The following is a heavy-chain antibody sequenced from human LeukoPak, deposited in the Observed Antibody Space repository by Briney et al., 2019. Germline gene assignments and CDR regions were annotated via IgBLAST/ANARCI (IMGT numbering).Heavy chain of an antibody. CDR3: ARSPSSRWYLDAFDI. CDR1: GFTFSSYS. D-gene: IGHD6-13*01. CDR2: ISSSSSYI. V-gene: IGHV3-21*01. Sequence: GGSLRLSCAASGFTFSSYSMNWVRQAPGKGLEWVSSISSSSSYIYYADSVKGRFTISRDNAKNSLYLQMNSLRAEDTGVYYCARSPSSRWYLDAFDIWGQGTMVTVSS. J-gene: IGHJ3*02.